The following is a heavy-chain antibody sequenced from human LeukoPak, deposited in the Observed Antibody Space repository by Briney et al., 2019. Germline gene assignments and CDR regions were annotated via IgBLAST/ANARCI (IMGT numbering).Heavy chain of an antibody. V-gene: IGHV3-21*01. CDR1: GFTFSSYS. Sequence: GGSLRLSCAASGFTFSSYSMNWVRQAPGKGLEWVSSISSSSSYIYYADSVKGRFTISRDNAKNSLYLQMNSLGAEDTAVYYCARIYDSSGYYYLTNYYGMDVWGQGTTVTVSS. D-gene: IGHD3-22*01. J-gene: IGHJ6*02. CDR3: ARIYDSSGYYYLTNYYGMDV. CDR2: ISSSSSYI.